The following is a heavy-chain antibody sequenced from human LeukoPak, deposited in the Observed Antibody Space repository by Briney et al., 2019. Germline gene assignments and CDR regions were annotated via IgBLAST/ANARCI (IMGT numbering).Heavy chain of an antibody. CDR2: IYYSGST. V-gene: IGHV4-39*01. J-gene: IGHJ4*02. CDR1: GGSISSSSYY. Sequence: SETLSLTCTVSGGSISSSSYYWGWLRQPPGKGLEWIGSIYYSGSTYYNPSIKSRVSISVDTSQNQFSLKLSSVTAADTAVYYCAGRPSGFEYWGQGTLVTVSS. D-gene: IGHD3-10*01. CDR3: AGRPSGFEY.